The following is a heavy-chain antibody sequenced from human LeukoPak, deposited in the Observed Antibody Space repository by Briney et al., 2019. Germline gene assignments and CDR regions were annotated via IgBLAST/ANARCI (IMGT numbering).Heavy chain of an antibody. D-gene: IGHD3-10*01. Sequence: PSEILSLTCTVSGGSISSGDYYWSWIRQPPGKGLEWIGYIYYSGSTYYNPSLKSRVTISVDTSKNQFSLKLSSVTAADTAVYYCASASVLLWFGEPNKLDYWGQGTLVTVSS. V-gene: IGHV4-30-4*01. CDR2: IYYSGST. CDR3: ASASVLLWFGEPNKLDY. J-gene: IGHJ4*02. CDR1: GGSISSGDYY.